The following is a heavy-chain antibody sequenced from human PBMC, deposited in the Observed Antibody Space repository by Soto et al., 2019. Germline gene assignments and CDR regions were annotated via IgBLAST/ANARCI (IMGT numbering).Heavy chain of an antibody. CDR3: ARGQLFYNDFLGNPVSGMDV. CDR2: ISLAGDT. CDR1: GFTFRNYD. V-gene: IGHV3-13*04. Sequence: EVQLVESGGGLVQPGGSLRLSCAASGFTFRNYDMHWVRQVTGKGLEWVSTISLAGDTYYPGSVKGRFTISRENAKNSVNLQVSSLRAGDTAVYYCARGQLFYNDFLGNPVSGMDVWGQGTTVTVSS. D-gene: IGHD3-3*01. J-gene: IGHJ6*02.